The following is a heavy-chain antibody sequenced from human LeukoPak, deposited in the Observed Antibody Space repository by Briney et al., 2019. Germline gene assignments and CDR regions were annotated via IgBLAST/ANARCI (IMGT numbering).Heavy chain of an antibody. CDR2: INPTGDST. CDR1: GYTFSSYY. J-gene: IGHJ4*02. Sequence: ASVEVSCKASGYTFSSYYMHWVRQAPGQGLEWVGLINPTGDSTNYAQKFRGRVTMTRDASTSTVYMDLNSLTSEDTAVYYCAREASGGYFDYWGQGTLVTVSS. D-gene: IGHD4-23*01. CDR3: AREASGGYFDY. V-gene: IGHV1-46*01.